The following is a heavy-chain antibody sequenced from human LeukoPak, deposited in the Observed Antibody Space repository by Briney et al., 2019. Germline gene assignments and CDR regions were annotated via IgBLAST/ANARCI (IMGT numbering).Heavy chain of an antibody. CDR2: IYHSGRT. Sequence: QSSETLSLTCTVSGYSISSGYYWGWIRQPPGKRLESIGSIYHSGRTFYNPSLKSRVTISVDTSKNQFSLKLTSVTAADTAVYYCASLYLPAARFDYWGQGTLVTVSS. CDR1: GYSISSGYY. D-gene: IGHD2-15*01. J-gene: IGHJ4*02. CDR3: ASLYLPAARFDY. V-gene: IGHV4-38-2*02.